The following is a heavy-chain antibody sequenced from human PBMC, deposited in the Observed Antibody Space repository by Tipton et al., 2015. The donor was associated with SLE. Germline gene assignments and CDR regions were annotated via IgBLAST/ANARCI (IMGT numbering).Heavy chain of an antibody. J-gene: IGHJ3*02. D-gene: IGHD2-15*01. CDR2: ISTSNTYT. Sequence: SLRLSCAASGFTFSDYYMSWIRQAAGKGLEWVSYISTSNTYTKYGESVKGRFSISRDNAKNSLYLEMNGLRAEDTAVYYCARDFLGSGDAFDIWGQGTVVIVS. CDR1: GFTFSDYY. V-gene: IGHV3-11*06. CDR3: ARDFLGSGDAFDI.